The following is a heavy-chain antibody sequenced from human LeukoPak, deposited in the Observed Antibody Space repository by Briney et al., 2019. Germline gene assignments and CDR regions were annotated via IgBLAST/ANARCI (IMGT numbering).Heavy chain of an antibody. D-gene: IGHD3-22*01. CDR3: AKDYYGSSGYYQDDGLEI. V-gene: IGHV3-33*06. CDR1: GFTFSSYG. J-gene: IGHJ3*02. Sequence: GSLRLSCAASGFTFSSYGLHLVRQAPGKGLEWVAGIWYDGSNKYYADSVKGRFTISRDNSKNTLYLQMDSLRAEDTALYYCAKDYYGSSGYYQDDGLEIWGQGTLVAVSS. CDR2: IWYDGSNK.